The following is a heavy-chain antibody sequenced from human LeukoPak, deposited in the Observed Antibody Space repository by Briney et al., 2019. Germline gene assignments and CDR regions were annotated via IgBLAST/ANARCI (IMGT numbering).Heavy chain of an antibody. CDR2: IYHSGST. V-gene: IGHV4-4*02. CDR1: GGSISSRNW. CDR3: ARVSSSWYQDWYFDL. D-gene: IGHD6-13*01. J-gene: IGHJ2*01. Sequence: SETLFLTCAVSGGSISSRNWWSWVRQPPGKGLEWIGEIYHSGSTNYNPSLKTRVTISVDKSKNQFSLKLSSVTAADTAVYYCARVSSSWYQDWYFDLWGRGTLVTVSS.